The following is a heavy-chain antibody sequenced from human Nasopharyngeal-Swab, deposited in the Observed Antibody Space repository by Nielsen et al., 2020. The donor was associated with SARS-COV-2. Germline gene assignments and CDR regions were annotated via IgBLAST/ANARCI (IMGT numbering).Heavy chain of an antibody. CDR2: ISAYNGNT. Sequence: ASVKVSCKASGYTFTSYGISWVRQAPGQGLEWMGWISAYNGNTNYAQKLQGRVTMTTDTSTSTAYMELRSLRSDDTAVYYCASRIRPYYSSGSYSYHYGMDVWGQGTTVTVSS. D-gene: IGHD3-10*01. CDR3: ASRIRPYYSSGSYSYHYGMDV. V-gene: IGHV1-18*01. J-gene: IGHJ6*02. CDR1: GYTFTSYG.